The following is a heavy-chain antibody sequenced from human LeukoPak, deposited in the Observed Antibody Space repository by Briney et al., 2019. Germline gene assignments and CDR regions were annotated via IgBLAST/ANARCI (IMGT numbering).Heavy chain of an antibody. V-gene: IGHV3-11*01. CDR1: GFTFSDYY. CDR3: TTEYDFWSGYDFDY. Sequence: GGSLRLSCAASGFTFSDYYMSWIRQAPGKGLEWVSYISSSGSTIYYADSVKGRFTISRDNAKNSLYLQMNSLRAEDTAVYYCTTEYDFWSGYDFDYWGQGTLVTVSS. D-gene: IGHD3-3*01. J-gene: IGHJ4*02. CDR2: ISSSGSTI.